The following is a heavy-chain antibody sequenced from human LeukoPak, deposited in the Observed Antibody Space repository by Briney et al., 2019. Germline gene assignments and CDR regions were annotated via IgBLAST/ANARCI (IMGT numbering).Heavy chain of an antibody. CDR3: ARDLEGGWYYFQY. J-gene: IGHJ4*02. CDR1: GFTFSSYN. V-gene: IGHV3-48*01. Sequence: GGSLRLSCAASGFTFSSYNMNWVRQAPGKGLEWVSYISSSSSTIYYANSVKGRFTVSRDNAKNSLNLQMNSLRAEDTAVYYCARDLEGGWYYFQYWGQGTLVTVSS. D-gene: IGHD6-19*01. CDR2: ISSSSSTI.